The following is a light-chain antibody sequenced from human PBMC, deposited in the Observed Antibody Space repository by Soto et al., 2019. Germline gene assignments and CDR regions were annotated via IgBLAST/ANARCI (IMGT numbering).Light chain of an antibody. Sequence: QPVLTQSPSASASLGASVKLTCTLSRGHRSYAIAWHQQQPDKGPRYLMKLSSDGSHSKGDGIPDRFSGSSSGAERYLTISSLQSEDEADYYCQTWDTGARVVFGGGTKLTVL. CDR1: RGHRSYA. J-gene: IGLJ2*01. CDR3: QTWDTGARVV. CDR2: LSSDGSH. V-gene: IGLV4-69*01.